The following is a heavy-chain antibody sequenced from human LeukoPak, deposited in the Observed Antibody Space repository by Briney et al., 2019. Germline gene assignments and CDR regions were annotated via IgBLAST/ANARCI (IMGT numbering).Heavy chain of an antibody. Sequence: SETLSLTCAVYGGSFSGYYWSWIRQPPGKGLEWIGEINHSGSTNYNPSLKSRVSISVDTSKNQFSLKLSYVNAADTAVYYCARIVIAVAGTRDVVDYWGQGTLVTVSS. CDR3: ARIVIAVAGTRDVVDY. D-gene: IGHD6-19*01. J-gene: IGHJ4*02. CDR1: GGSFSGYY. CDR2: INHSGST. V-gene: IGHV4-34*01.